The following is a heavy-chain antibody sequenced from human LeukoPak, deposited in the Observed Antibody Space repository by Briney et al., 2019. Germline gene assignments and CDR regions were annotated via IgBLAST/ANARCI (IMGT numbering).Heavy chain of an antibody. J-gene: IGHJ4*02. CDR1: GFTFSNYL. Sequence: PGGSLRLSCVASGFTFSNYLMNWVRQAPGKGLEWVSGISHSGSSIYYADSVRGRFTISRDNSKNTLYLQMDRLRVEDTAVYYCEMALDYWGQGTLVTVSS. V-gene: IGHV3-23*01. CDR2: ISHSGSSI. CDR3: EMALDY.